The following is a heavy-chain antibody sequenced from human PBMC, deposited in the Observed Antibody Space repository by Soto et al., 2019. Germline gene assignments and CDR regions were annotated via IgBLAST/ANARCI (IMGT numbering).Heavy chain of an antibody. D-gene: IGHD3-3*01. J-gene: IGHJ6*02. V-gene: IGHV3-23*01. CDR3: AKDMRTIFGVDPPLYYYYGMDV. CDR1: GFTFSSYA. CDR2: ISGSGGST. Sequence: PGGSLRLSCAASGFTFSSYAMSWVRQAPGKGLEWVSAISGSGGSTYYADSVKGRFTISRDNSKNTLYLQMNSLRAEDTAVYYCAKDMRTIFGVDPPLYYYYGMDVWGQGTTVTVSS.